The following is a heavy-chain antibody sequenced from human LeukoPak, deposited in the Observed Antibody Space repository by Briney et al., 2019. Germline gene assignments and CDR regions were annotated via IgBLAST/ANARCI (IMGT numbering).Heavy chain of an antibody. CDR3: ASEFGSYYRWFDP. CDR1: GFTFSSYW. J-gene: IGHJ5*02. Sequence: GGSLRLSCAASGFTFSSYWMSWVRQAPGKGLEWVANIKQDGSEKYYVDSVKGRFTISRDNLKNTVYLQMKSLRADDTAVYYCASEFGSYYRWFDPWGQGTLVTVSS. V-gene: IGHV3-7*03. CDR2: IKQDGSEK. D-gene: IGHD1-26*01.